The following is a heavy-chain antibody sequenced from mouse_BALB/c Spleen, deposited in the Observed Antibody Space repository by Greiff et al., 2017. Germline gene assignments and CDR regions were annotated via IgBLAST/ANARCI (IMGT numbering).Heavy chain of an antibody. J-gene: IGHJ4*01. Sequence: QVQLQQPGAELVKPGASVKLSCKASGYTFTSYWMNWVKQRPGQGLEWIGEINPSNGRTNYNEKFKSKATLTVDKSSSTAYMQLSSLTSEDSAVYYCARQLGPMDYWGQGTAVTVSS. CDR3: ARQLGPMDY. CDR1: GYTFTSYW. V-gene: IGHV1S81*02. CDR2: INPSNGRT. D-gene: IGHD3-1*01.